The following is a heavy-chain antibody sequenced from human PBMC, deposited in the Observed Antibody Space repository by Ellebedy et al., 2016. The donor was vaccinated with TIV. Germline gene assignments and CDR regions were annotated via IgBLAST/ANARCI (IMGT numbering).Heavy chain of an antibody. CDR2: INQDATTT. D-gene: IGHD4-17*01. J-gene: IGHJ3*02. CDR1: GFSFRSYW. CDR3: ATDGSYGDYLSPAHASVM. V-gene: IGHV3-7*01. Sequence: GESLKISCAASGFSFRSYWMTWVRQAPGKGLEWVANINQDATTTFYVDSVEGRFTISRDNAKNSLFLQMNSLGVEDTAVYYCATDGSYGDYLSPAHASVMWGQGTLVSVSS.